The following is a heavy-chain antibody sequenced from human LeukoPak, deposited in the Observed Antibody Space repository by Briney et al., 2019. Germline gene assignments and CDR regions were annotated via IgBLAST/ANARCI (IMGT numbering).Heavy chain of an antibody. CDR3: AKDRRWFGDIYYYYGMEG. CDR1: AFIVNSYS. CDR2: LSYDGSNK. J-gene: IGHJ6*04. Sequence: GGSLTLSCVPSAFIVNSYSMRWVRPAAAKGLEWVASLSYDGSNKYYADSMKGPFTISTHNSKNTLYLQINRLGAEDTAVYYCAKDRRWFGDIYYYYGMEGWGKGITVTVSS. D-gene: IGHD3-10*01. V-gene: IGHV3-30*14.